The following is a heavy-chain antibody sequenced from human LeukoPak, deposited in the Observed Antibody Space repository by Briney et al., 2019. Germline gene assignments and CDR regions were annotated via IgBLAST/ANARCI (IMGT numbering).Heavy chain of an antibody. J-gene: IGHJ4*02. D-gene: IGHD2-21*01. CDR1: GFTVSSYW. CDR3: AKDIFRWAFDY. CDR2: FGGSSDT. Sequence: GGSLRLSCAASGFTVSSYWMSWVGQAPGKGLEWVSGFGGSSDTYYADSVKGRFTISRDNSKNTPYLQMNSLRAEDTAVYYCAKDIFRWAFDYWGQRALVTVSS. V-gene: IGHV3-23*01.